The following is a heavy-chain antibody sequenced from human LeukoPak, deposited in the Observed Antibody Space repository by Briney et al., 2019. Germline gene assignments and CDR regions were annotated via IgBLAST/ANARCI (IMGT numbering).Heavy chain of an antibody. J-gene: IGHJ4*02. CDR1: ALTFSTSA. D-gene: IGHD4-17*01. CDR3: AKSPPPSDRGDFSYHFDF. V-gene: IGHV3-23*05. CDR2: ISSSPGAT. Sequence: GGCLRLSCAASALTFSTSAISWGRQAPGKGLEWVAGISSSPGATYHPYSVKGPFRFSRDNSKSTLNLPMNRPRTADKANYYCAKSPPPSDRGDFSYHFDFWGQGTMVTVSS.